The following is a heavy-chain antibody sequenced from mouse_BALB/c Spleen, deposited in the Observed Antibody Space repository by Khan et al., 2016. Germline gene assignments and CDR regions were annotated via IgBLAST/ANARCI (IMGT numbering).Heavy chain of an antibody. V-gene: IGHV3-2*02. J-gene: IGHJ4*01. CDR1: GYSITSDYA. CDR2: INYSGST. Sequence: EVKLLESGPGLVKPSQSLSLTCTVTGYSITSDYAWNWIRQSPGNQLEWMGYINYSGSTSYNPSLKSRISLTRDTSTNQFFLQLNTLTPEDTATLYCGRLSAHYAMDYWGQGTLVTVSA. D-gene: IGHD3-1*01. CDR3: GRLSAHYAMDY.